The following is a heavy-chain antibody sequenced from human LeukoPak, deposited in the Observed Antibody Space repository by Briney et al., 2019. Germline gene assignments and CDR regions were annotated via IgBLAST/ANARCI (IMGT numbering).Heavy chain of an antibody. J-gene: IGHJ4*02. CDR1: GGTFSSYA. CDR2: IIPIFGTA. V-gene: IGHV1-69*05. CDR3: ARSEKYYYDSSGYYGYYFDY. D-gene: IGHD3-22*01. Sequence: GSSVKVSCKASGGTFSSYAISWVRQAPGQGLEWMGGIIPIFGTANYAQKFQGRVTITTDESTSTAYMELSSLRSEDTVVYYCARSEKYYYDSSGYYGYYFDYWGQGTLVTVSS.